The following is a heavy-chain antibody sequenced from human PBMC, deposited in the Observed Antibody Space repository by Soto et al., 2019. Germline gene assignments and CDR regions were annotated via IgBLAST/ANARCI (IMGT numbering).Heavy chain of an antibody. Sequence: QVQLVQSGAEVRKLGPWVKVSCKAPGGTFRTYAISWVRRAPGKGLEWLGGSIPIFGTANYAQKFQGRVTITADESTSTAYMELSSLRSEDTAVYYCARDRVYSSGWTTTPGWFDPWGQGTLVTVSS. D-gene: IGHD6-19*01. CDR1: GGTFRTYA. J-gene: IGHJ5*02. CDR3: ARDRVYSSGWTTTPGWFDP. CDR2: SIPIFGTA. V-gene: IGHV1-69*01.